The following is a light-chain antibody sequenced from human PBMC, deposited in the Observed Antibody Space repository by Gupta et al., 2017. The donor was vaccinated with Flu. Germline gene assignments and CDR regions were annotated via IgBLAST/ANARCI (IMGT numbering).Light chain of an antibody. J-gene: IGLJ1*01. Sequence: QSVLTQPPSASETPGQRVTISCSGSSSNIGRNTVNWYTQLPGTAPKLLMYSNNQRPSGVPDRFSGSTSGTSASLAISGLQSEDEADYYCGAWDDSLKSYVFAPGTKVTVL. CDR1: SSNIGRNT. V-gene: IGLV1-44*01. CDR2: SNN. CDR3: GAWDDSLKSYV.